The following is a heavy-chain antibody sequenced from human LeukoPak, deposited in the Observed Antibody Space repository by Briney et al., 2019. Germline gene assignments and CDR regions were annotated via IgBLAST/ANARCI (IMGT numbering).Heavy chain of an antibody. V-gene: IGHV3-21*01. CDR3: ARGDDVLFRRNAFDI. Sequence: PGGSLRLSCAASGFTFSSYSMNWVRQAPGKGLEWVSSISSSSSFIYYADSVKGRFSISRDNAKNSLYLQMNSLRAEDTAVYYCARGDDVLFRRNAFDIWGQGTMVTVSS. CDR1: GFTFSSYS. J-gene: IGHJ3*02. CDR2: ISSSSSFI. D-gene: IGHD3-16*01.